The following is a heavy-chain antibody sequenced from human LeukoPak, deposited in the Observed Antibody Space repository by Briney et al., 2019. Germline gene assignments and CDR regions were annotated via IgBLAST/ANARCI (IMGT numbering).Heavy chain of an antibody. CDR1: GGSISSYY. CDR2: IYYSGST. Sequence: SETLSLTCTVSGGSISSYYWSWIRQPPGKGLEWIGYIYYSGSTNYNPSLKSRVTISLDRSRSQFSLKLSSVTAADTAVYYCARQVGSSRIDYWGQGTLVTVSS. V-gene: IGHV4-59*08. D-gene: IGHD1-26*01. J-gene: IGHJ4*02. CDR3: ARQVGSSRIDY.